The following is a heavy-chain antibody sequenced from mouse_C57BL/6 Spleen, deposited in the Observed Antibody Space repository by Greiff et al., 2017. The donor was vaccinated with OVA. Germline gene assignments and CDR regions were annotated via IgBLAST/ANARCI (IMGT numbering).Heavy chain of an antibody. CDR2: FYPGSGSI. J-gene: IGHJ2*01. CDR1: GYTFTEYT. V-gene: IGHV1-62-2*01. D-gene: IGHD1-1*01. Sequence: VKLMESGAELEKPGASVKLSCKASGYTFTEYTIHWVKQRSGQGLEWIGWFYPGSGSIKYNEKFKDKATLTADKSSSTVYMELSRLTSEDSAVYFCARHVITTVVAPYYFDYWGQGTTLTVSS. CDR3: ARHVITTVVAPYYFDY.